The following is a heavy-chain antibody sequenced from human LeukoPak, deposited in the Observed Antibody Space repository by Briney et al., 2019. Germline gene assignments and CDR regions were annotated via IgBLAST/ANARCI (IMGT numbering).Heavy chain of an antibody. CDR1: GDSISSSNW. J-gene: IGHJ6*02. Sequence: SETLSLTCAVSGDSISSSNWWSWVRQPPGKGLEWIGEIYHSRSTNYNPSLKSRVTISVDKSKNQFSLKLSSVTAADTAVYYCARGYGDYGNYYYYGVDVWGQGTTVTVSS. D-gene: IGHD4-17*01. CDR3: ARGYGDYGNYYYYGVDV. CDR2: IYHSRST. V-gene: IGHV4-4*02.